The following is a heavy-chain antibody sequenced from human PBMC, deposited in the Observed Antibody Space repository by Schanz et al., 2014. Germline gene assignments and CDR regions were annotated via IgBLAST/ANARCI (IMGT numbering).Heavy chain of an antibody. V-gene: IGHV1-46*03. CDR1: GYTFTSYY. J-gene: IGHJ4*02. CDR2: INPSGGST. Sequence: QVQLVQSGAEVKKPGASVKVSCKASGYTFTSYYMHWVRQAPGQGLEWMGIINPSGGSTSYAQKCQGRVAMTRDTSTSTVYMELSSLRSEDTAVYYWARDGGAAAGCDYWGQGTLVTVSS. CDR3: ARDGGAAAGCDY. D-gene: IGHD6-13*01.